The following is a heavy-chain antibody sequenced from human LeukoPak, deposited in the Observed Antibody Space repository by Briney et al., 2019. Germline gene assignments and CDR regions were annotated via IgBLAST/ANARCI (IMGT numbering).Heavy chain of an antibody. V-gene: IGHV4-59*01. J-gene: IGHJ3*02. CDR1: GGSISSYY. CDR2: IYYSGST. CDR3: ARVKIWVGAFDI. Sequence: PSETLSLTCAVSGGSISSYYWSWIRQPPGKGLEWIGYIYYSGSTNYNPSLKSRVTISVDTSKNQFSLKLSSVTAADTAVYYCARVKIWVGAFDIWGQGTMVTVPS. D-gene: IGHD3-16*01.